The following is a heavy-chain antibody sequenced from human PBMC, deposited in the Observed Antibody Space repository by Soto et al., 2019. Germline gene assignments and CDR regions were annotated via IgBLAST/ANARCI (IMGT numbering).Heavy chain of an antibody. D-gene: IGHD3-3*01. CDR3: ARLTDYDFWSGYFSWFDP. V-gene: IGHV3-48*01. CDR2: ISSSSSTI. Sequence: GVLRLSCAASGFTFSSYSMNWVRQAPGKGLEWVSYISSSSSTIYYADSVKGRFTISRDNAKNSLYLQMNSLRAEDTAVYYCARLTDYDFWSGYFSWFDPWGQGTLVTVSS. J-gene: IGHJ5*02. CDR1: GFTFSSYS.